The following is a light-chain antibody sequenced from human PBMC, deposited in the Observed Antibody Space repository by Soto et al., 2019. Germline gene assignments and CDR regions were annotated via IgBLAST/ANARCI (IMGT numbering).Light chain of an antibody. Sequence: IVMTQSPGTLSVSPGEGATLSCWASQSISSNLAWFQQKRGQAPRLLIYGASIRATGIPARFSGSGSGTEFTLTISRLQSEDFAVYSCQQYNQWPITFGGGTKVEIK. J-gene: IGKJ4*01. V-gene: IGKV3-15*01. CDR1: QSISSN. CDR2: GAS. CDR3: QQYNQWPIT.